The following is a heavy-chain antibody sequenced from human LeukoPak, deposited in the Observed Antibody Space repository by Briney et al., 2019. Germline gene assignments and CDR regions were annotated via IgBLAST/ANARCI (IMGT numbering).Heavy chain of an antibody. D-gene: IGHD2-21*02. CDR2: IYYSGST. V-gene: IGHV4-39*07. Sequence: SETLSLTCTVSGGSISSSSYYWGWIRQPPGKGLEWIGSIYYSGSTYYNPSLKSRVTISVDTSKNQFSLKLSSVTAADTAVYYCARVAAHIVVVTAKSPGWFDPWGQGTLVTVSS. CDR1: GGSISSSSYY. J-gene: IGHJ5*02. CDR3: ARVAAHIVVVTAKSPGWFDP.